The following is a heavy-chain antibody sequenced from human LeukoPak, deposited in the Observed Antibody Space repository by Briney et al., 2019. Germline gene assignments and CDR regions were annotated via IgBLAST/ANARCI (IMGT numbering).Heavy chain of an antibody. V-gene: IGHV3-23*01. CDR2: ISGSGGSI. CDR1: GLTFSSYA. CDR3: AKGNGYNTYYFDY. J-gene: IGHJ4*02. Sequence: GSLRLSCAASGLTFSSYAVSWVRQVPGKGLEWVSGISGSGGSIYYADSVKGRFTISRDNSKNTLYLQMNSLRAEDTAVYYCAKGNGYNTYYFDYWGQGTLVTVSS. D-gene: IGHD5-24*01.